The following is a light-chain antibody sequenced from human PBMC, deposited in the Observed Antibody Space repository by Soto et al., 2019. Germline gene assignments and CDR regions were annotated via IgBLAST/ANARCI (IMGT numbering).Light chain of an antibody. Sequence: QSALTQPASVSGSPGQSITISCTGTSSDVGDYNYVSWYQQHPGKAPKLMIYDVSNRPSGVSNRFSGSKSGNTASLTISGLQAEEESDYYCSSYTSSSTVVFGGGTQLTVL. J-gene: IGLJ2*01. V-gene: IGLV2-14*01. CDR2: DVS. CDR3: SSYTSSSTVV. CDR1: SSDVGDYNY.